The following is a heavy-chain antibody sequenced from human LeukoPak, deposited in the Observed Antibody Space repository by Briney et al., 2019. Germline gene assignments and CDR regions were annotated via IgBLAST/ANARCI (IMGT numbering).Heavy chain of an antibody. Sequence: SETLSLTCTVSGGSISSYYWSWIRQPPGKGLEWIGYIYYSGSTNYNPSLKSRVTISVDTSKNQFSLKLSSVTAADTAVYYCAGGIRNSGSYGPDYWGQGTLVTVST. CDR2: IYYSGST. CDR3: AGGIRNSGSYGPDY. V-gene: IGHV4-59*08. CDR1: GGSISSYY. J-gene: IGHJ4*02. D-gene: IGHD3-10*01.